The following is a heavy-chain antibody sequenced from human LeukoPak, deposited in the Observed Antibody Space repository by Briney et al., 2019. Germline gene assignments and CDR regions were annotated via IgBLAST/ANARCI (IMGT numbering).Heavy chain of an antibody. V-gene: IGHV4-30-2*01. J-gene: IGHJ4*02. CDR2: IYHSGST. CDR3: ARDGTRSTIFDY. Sequence: PSETLSLTCTVSGGSLSSGGYYWSWIRQPPGKGLEWIGYIYHSGSTYYNPSLKSRVTISVDRSKNQFSLNLNSVTAADTAVYYCARDGTRSTIFDYWGQGTLVTVSS. D-gene: IGHD3-3*01. CDR1: GGSLSSGGYY.